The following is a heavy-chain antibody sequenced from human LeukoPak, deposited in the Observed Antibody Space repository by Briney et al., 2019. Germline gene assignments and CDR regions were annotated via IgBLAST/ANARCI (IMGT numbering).Heavy chain of an antibody. CDR3: ARRAGTGGPMDA. Sequence: GESLKISCQGFGYTFTSQWIVWVRQMPGKGLEWMGMIYPGDSDTRYSPSFQGQVTVSADKSISTAYLQWSSLKASDTAMYYCARRAGTGGPMDAWGKGTTVTVSS. CDR1: GYTFTSQW. J-gene: IGHJ6*03. D-gene: IGHD2-8*02. V-gene: IGHV5-51*01. CDR2: IYPGDSDT.